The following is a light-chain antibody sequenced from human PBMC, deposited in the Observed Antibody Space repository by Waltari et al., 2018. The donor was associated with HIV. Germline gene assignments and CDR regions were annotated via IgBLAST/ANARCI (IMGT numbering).Light chain of an antibody. CDR3: QVWDSTTGEGV. CDR2: DDS. Sequence: SYVLTQPPSVSVAPGQTATITCGGNNIKSKNVHWYRQRPGQAPTLVVYDDSARPSGIAERFSGSHAENTATLTISRVEAGDEADYYCQVWDSTTGEGVFGGGTKLAVL. J-gene: IGLJ2*01. V-gene: IGLV3-21*02. CDR1: NIKSKN.